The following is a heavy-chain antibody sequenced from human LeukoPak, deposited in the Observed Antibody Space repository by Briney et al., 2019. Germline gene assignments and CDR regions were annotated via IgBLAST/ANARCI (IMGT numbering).Heavy chain of an antibody. CDR2: IIPIFGTA. Sequence: SVKVSCKASGGTFSSYAISWVRQAPGQGLEWMGGIIPIFGTANYAQKFQGRVTITADESASTAYMELSSLRSEDTAVYYCARASSRKYQLRDWFDPWGQGTLVTVSS. V-gene: IGHV1-69*01. CDR1: GGTFSSYA. D-gene: IGHD2-2*01. CDR3: ARASSRKYQLRDWFDP. J-gene: IGHJ5*02.